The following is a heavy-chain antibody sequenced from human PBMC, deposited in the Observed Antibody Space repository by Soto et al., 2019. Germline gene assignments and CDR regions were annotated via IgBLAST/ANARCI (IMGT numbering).Heavy chain of an antibody. D-gene: IGHD3-10*01. CDR3: ARQGFGPLHGLVDV. Sequence: QVQLQESGPGLVKPSETLSLSCTVSGGSISSYYWSWFRQSPGKRMEWIGYVHHSWGSSYNPSLQSRVAISLDTSKSQFPLKVTSGTATDTAVYYCARQGFGPLHGLVDVWGQGTTVTVSS. J-gene: IGHJ6*02. V-gene: IGHV4-59*08. CDR1: GGSISSYY. CDR2: VHHSWGS.